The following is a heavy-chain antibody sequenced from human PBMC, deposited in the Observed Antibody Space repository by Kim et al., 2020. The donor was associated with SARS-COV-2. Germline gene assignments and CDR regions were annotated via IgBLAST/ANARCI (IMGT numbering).Heavy chain of an antibody. CDR3: AREGGAY. Sequence: SSGSTFYNPSLKSRLTISVDTSKNQFSLKLTSVTAADTAVYYCAREGGAYWGQGTLVTVSS. D-gene: IGHD3-16*01. CDR2: SSGST. V-gene: IGHV4-31*02. J-gene: IGHJ4*02.